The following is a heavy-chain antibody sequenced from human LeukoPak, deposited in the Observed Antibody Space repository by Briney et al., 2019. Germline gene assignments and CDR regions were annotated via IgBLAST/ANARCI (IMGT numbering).Heavy chain of an antibody. Sequence: PSETLSLTCTVSGGSISSSSYYWGWIRQPPGKGLEWIGSIYYSGSTYYNPSLKSRVTISVDTSKNQFSLKLSSVTAADTAVYYCARGRVEEEYGGNYFDYWGQGTLVSVSS. J-gene: IGHJ4*02. CDR2: IYYSGST. V-gene: IGHV4-39*07. CDR1: GGSISSSSYY. CDR3: ARGRVEEEYGGNYFDY. D-gene: IGHD4-23*01.